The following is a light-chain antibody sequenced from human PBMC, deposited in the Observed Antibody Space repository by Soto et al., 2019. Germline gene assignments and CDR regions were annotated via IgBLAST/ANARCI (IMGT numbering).Light chain of an antibody. CDR1: QSVSRY. CDR3: QQLSNGCT. V-gene: IGKV3-11*01. Sequence: EIVLTQSPANLSLSPGDRATLSCRASQSVSRYLAWYQQKPGQAPRLPIYDASNRATGIPARFSGSGSGTDFTLTISSLEPTVFSVYYFQQLSNGCTFGRGTKVEIK. CDR2: DAS. J-gene: IGKJ4*01.